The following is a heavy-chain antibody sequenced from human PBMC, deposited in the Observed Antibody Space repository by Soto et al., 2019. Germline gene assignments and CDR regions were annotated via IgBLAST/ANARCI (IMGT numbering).Heavy chain of an antibody. D-gene: IGHD6-13*01. V-gene: IGHV1-18*01. CDR2: ISAYNGNT. J-gene: IGHJ5*02. Sequence: QVQLVQSGAEVKKPGASVKVSCKASGYTFTSYGISWVRQAPGQGLEWMGWISAYNGNTNYAQKLQVRVTMTTDTSTSTDYMELRSLRSDDTAVYYGARAPRSSWYAPWGQGTLVTVSS. CDR3: ARAPRSSWYAP. CDR1: GYTFTSYG.